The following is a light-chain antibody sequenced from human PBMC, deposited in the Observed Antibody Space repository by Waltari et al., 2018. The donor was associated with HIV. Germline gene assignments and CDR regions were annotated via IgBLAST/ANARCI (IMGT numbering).Light chain of an antibody. CDR2: ATS. Sequence: EIVLTQSPGTLSLSPGERATLSCRASQSVSSSYLAWYQQKPGQAPSLLIYATSTRVTGIPDRFSGSGSGTDFTLTISRLQPEDFGVYYCEQYSSSPRTFGQGTKLEMK. V-gene: IGKV3-20*01. J-gene: IGKJ2*01. CDR1: QSVSSSY. CDR3: EQYSSSPRT.